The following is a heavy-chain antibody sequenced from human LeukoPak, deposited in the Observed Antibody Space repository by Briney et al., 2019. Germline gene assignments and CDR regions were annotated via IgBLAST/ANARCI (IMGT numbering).Heavy chain of an antibody. CDR3: AKETKSGYPFDP. CDR2: ISGSGGGT. CDR1: GFAFDEHG. Sequence: GGSLRLSCTASGFAFDEHGMSWVRQAPGKGLEWVSAISGSGGGTYYADSVKGRFTISRDNSKNTLYLQMNSLRAEDTAVYYCAKETKSGYPFDPWGQGTLVTVSS. D-gene: IGHD5-12*01. V-gene: IGHV3-23*01. J-gene: IGHJ5*02.